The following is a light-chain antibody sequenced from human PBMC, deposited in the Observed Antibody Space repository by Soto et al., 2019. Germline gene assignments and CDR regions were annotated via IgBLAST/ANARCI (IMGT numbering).Light chain of an antibody. CDR3: QQYNKWPPLT. J-gene: IGKJ4*01. CDR2: GAS. V-gene: IGKV3-15*01. CDR1: QSVSSN. Sequence: MTQSPSTLSVSPGERATLSCRASQSVSSNLAWYQQKPGQTPRLLISGASTRATGIPARFSGSGSGTEFTLTISSLQSEDFAVYYCQQYNKWPPLTFGGGTKVEIK.